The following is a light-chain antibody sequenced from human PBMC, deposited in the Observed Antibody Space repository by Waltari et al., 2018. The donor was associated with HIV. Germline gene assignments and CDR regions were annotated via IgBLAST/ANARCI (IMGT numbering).Light chain of an antibody. CDR1: QSVNDY. J-gene: IGKJ4*01. V-gene: IGKV3-11*01. CDR2: DVS. Sequence: EIVLTQSPATLSLSPGDRATLSCRASQSVNDYIAWYQHKPGQAPRLLIYDVSTRATGIPARFSGSRSGTDFTLTISSLEPKDFAVYYCQQRSNWPPLTFGGGTKVEIK. CDR3: QQRSNWPPLT.